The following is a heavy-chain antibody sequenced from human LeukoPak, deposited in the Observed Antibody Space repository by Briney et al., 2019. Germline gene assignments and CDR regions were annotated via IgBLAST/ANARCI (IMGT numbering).Heavy chain of an antibody. CDR2: IYYSGST. V-gene: IGHV4-59*08. D-gene: IGHD6-19*01. CDR3: ARHTSGLNFDY. J-gene: IGHJ4*02. CDR1: GGSISSYY. Sequence: SETLFLTCTVSGGSISSYYWSWIRQPPGKGLEWIGFIYYSGSTNYNPSLKSRVTISVDTSKNQFSLKLSSVTAADTAVYYCARHTSGLNFDYWGQGTLVTVSS.